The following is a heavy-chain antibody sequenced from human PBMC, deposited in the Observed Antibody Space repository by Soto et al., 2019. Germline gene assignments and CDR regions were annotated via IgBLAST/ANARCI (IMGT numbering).Heavy chain of an antibody. CDR2: IYYSGST. V-gene: IGHV4-59*01. D-gene: IGHD2-2*02. J-gene: IGHJ4*02. CDR1: GGSISSYY. Sequence: SETLSLTCTVSGGSISSYYWSWIRQPPGKGLEWIGYIYYSGSTNYNPSLKGRVTISVDTSKNQSSLKLSSVTAADTAVYYCARESIYLGNDYWGQGTLVTVSS. CDR3: ARESIYLGNDY.